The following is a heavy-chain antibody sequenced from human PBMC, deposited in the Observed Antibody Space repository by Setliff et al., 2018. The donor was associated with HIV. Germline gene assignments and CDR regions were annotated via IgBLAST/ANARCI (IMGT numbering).Heavy chain of an antibody. CDR2: INTDTGHT. J-gene: IGHJ5*02. CDR3: ARGGDSSSWYWGRWFDP. Sequence: SVKVSCKASGYFFSTYAIHWVRQAPGQSLEWMGWINTDTGHTRYSQKFQDRLTFTRDTAASTAYMELRKLTFTDTATYYCARGGDSSSWYWGRWFDPWGQGTLVTVSS. V-gene: IGHV1-3*04. D-gene: IGHD6-13*01. CDR1: GYFFSTYA.